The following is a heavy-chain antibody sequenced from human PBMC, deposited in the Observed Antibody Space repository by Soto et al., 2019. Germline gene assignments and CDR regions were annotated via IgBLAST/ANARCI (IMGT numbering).Heavy chain of an antibody. CDR1: GFTFSSYA. V-gene: IGHV3-23*01. CDR2: ISGSGGTT. Sequence: EVQLLESGGGLVQPGGSLRLSCAASGFTFSSYAMSWVRQAPGKGLEWVSAISGSGGTTYYADSVKGRFTFSRDKSKHSPYLQIHSLRAEDTAVYYGANTAFGWFSAFDIWREGTIVTFSS. J-gene: IGHJ3*02. CDR3: ANTAFGWFSAFDI. D-gene: IGHD6-19*01.